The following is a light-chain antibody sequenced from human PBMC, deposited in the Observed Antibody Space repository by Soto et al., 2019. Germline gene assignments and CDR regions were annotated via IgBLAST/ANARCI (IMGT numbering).Light chain of an antibody. J-gene: IGKJ1*01. Sequence: DIQMTQSPSTLSASVGDRVTITCRASQSISSWLAWYQQKPRKAPNLLIYKASSLQSGVPSRFSGSGSGTEFTLTISSLQPDDCGTYYCQQYNDKWTFGQGTKVDIK. CDR2: KAS. CDR3: QQYNDKWT. V-gene: IGKV1-5*03. CDR1: QSISSW.